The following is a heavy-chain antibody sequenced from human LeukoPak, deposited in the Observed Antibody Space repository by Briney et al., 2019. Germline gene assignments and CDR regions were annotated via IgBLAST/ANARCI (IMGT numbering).Heavy chain of an antibody. D-gene: IGHD6-19*01. Sequence: GASVKVSCKASGYTFTGYYMHWVRQAPGQGLEWMGWINPNSGGTNYAQKFQGRVTMTRDTSISTAYMELSRLRSDDTAVYDCATRPAVADVYYFGYWGQGTLVPVSS. CDR3: ATRPAVADVYYFGY. CDR1: GYTFTGYY. J-gene: IGHJ4*02. CDR2: INPNSGGT. V-gene: IGHV1-2*02.